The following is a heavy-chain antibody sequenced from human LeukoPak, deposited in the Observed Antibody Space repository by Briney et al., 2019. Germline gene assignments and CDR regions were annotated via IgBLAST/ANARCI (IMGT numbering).Heavy chain of an antibody. D-gene: IGHD3-3*01. V-gene: IGHV3-30*04. CDR1: GFTFSSYA. Sequence: PGGSLRLSCAASGFTFSSYAMHWVRQAPGKGLEWVAVISYDGSNKYYADSVKGRFTISRDNSKNTLYLQMNSLRAEDTAVYYCARDHYDFWSGYSRKNYYYYMDVWGKGTTVTISS. CDR3: ARDHYDFWSGYSRKNYYYYMDV. J-gene: IGHJ6*03. CDR2: ISYDGSNK.